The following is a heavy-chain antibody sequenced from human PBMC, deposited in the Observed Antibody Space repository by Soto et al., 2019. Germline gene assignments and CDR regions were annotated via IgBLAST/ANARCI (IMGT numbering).Heavy chain of an antibody. Sequence: GASVKVSCKASGGTFSSYAISWVRQAPGQGLEWMGGIIPIFGTANYAQKFQGRVTITADESTSTAYMELSSLRSEDTAVYYCARDLVDSSGLFDYWGQGTLVTVSS. CDR2: IIPIFGTA. V-gene: IGHV1-69*13. D-gene: IGHD3-22*01. CDR3: ARDLVDSSGLFDY. CDR1: GGTFSSYA. J-gene: IGHJ4*02.